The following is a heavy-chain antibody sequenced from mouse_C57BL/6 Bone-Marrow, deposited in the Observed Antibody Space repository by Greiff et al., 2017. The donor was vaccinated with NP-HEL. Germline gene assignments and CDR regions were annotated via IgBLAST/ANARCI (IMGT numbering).Heavy chain of an antibody. D-gene: IGHD2-3*01. Sequence: QVQLQQSGPELVKPGASVKISCKASGYAFSSSWMNWVKQRPGTGLEWIGRIYPGDGDTNYNGTFKGKATLTADKSSSTAYMQLSSLTSEDSAVYFCARGDGYPDYWGQGTTLTVSS. CDR3: ARGDGYPDY. V-gene: IGHV1-82*01. J-gene: IGHJ2*01. CDR1: GYAFSSSW. CDR2: IYPGDGDT.